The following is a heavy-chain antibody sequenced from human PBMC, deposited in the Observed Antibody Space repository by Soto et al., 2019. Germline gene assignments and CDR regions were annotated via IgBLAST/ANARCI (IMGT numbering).Heavy chain of an antibody. D-gene: IGHD1-26*01. Sequence: GGSLRLSCAASGFTFSSYLMSWVRQAPGKGLEWVANIKQDGSEKYYVDSVKGRFTISRDNAKNSLYLQMNSLRAEDTAVYYCARVGSGGWSNRVVRALDYWGQGTLVTVSS. CDR2: IKQDGSEK. CDR1: GFTFSSYL. J-gene: IGHJ4*02. CDR3: ARVGSGGWSNRVVRALDY. V-gene: IGHV3-7*03.